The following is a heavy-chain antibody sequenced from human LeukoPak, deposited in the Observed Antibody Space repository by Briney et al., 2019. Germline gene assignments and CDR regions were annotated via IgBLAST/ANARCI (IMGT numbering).Heavy chain of an antibody. CDR2: IKGDGIST. CDR1: GFSFSDAW. Sequence: GGSLRLSCAASGFSFSDAWMHWVRHAPGQGLVWVSRIKGDGISTNYADSVKGRFTISRDIAKNTLYLQMNSLRAEDTGVYYCAKDHYWSIDYWGRGTLVTVSS. CDR3: AKDHYWSIDY. J-gene: IGHJ4*02. V-gene: IGHV3-74*01. D-gene: IGHD3-3*01.